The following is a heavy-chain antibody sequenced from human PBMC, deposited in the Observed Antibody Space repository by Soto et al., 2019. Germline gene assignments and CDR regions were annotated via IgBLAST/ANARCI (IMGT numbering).Heavy chain of an antibody. D-gene: IGHD1-20*01. J-gene: IGHJ5*02. CDR2: TYYRSKWYN. Sequence: PSQTLSLTCAISGDSVSSNSAAWNWIRQSPSRSLEWLGRTYYRSKWYNDYAVSVKSRITINPDTSKNQFSLQLNSLTPEDTAVYYCAREDLHLTGNYNWCDPWGQGTLVTVSS. CDR1: GDSVSSNSAA. V-gene: IGHV6-1*01. CDR3: AREDLHLTGNYNWCDP.